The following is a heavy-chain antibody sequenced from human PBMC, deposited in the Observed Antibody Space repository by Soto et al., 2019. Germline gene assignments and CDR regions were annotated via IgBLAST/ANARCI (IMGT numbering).Heavy chain of an antibody. V-gene: IGHV1-69*04. CDR3: ARDYSSGWPYNWFDP. D-gene: IGHD6-19*01. CDR1: GGTFSSYT. CDR2: IIPILGIA. J-gene: IGHJ5*02. Sequence: GASVKVSCKASGGTFSSYTISWVRQAPGQGLEWMGRIIPILGIANYAQKFQGRVTITADKSTSTAYMELSSLRSEDTAVYYCARDYSSGWPYNWFDPWGQGTLVTVSS.